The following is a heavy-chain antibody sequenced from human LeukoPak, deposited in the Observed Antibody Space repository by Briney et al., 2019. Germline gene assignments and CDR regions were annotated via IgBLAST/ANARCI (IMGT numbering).Heavy chain of an antibody. J-gene: IGHJ4*02. CDR1: GFTFSSYA. CDR2: ISGSGGST. CDR3: AKNPRYSYGYYLSYFDY. V-gene: IGHV3-23*01. Sequence: PRGSLRLSCAASGFTFSSYAMSWVRQAPGKGLEWVSAISGSGGSTYYADSVKGRFTISRDNSKNTLYLQMNSLRAEDTAVYYCAKNPRYSYGYYLSYFDYWGQGTLVTVSS. D-gene: IGHD5-18*01.